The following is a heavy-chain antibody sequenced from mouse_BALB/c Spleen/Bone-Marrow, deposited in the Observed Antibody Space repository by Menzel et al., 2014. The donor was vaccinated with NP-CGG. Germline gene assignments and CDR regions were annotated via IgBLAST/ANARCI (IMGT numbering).Heavy chain of an antibody. CDR1: GFTFSNYW. V-gene: IGHV6-6*02. CDR3: TRRGREYAMDY. Sequence: EVKLMESGGGLVQPGGSMKLSCVASGFTFSNYWMNWVRQSPEKGLEWVAEIRLKSNNYATHYAESVKGRFTISRDDSKSSVYLQMNNLRAEDTGIYYCTRRGREYAMDYWGQGTSVTVSS. J-gene: IGHJ4*01. CDR2: IRLKSNNYAT.